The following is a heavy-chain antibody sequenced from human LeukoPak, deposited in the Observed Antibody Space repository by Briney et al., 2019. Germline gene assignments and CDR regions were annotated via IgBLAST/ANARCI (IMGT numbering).Heavy chain of an antibody. J-gene: IGHJ3*02. Sequence: ASVKVSCKASGYTFTGYYIHWMRQAPGQGLEWMGRINPNSGGTNYAQKSQGRVTMARDTSISTAYTELSRLTSDDTATYYCARADAFDIWGQGTMVTVSS. V-gene: IGHV1-2*06. CDR2: INPNSGGT. CDR1: GYTFTGYY. CDR3: ARADAFDI.